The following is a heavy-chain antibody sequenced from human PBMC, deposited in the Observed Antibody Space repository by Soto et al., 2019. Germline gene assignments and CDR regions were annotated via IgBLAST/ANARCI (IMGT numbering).Heavy chain of an antibody. CDR1: GYTFINHG. Sequence: QVQLVQSGGEVKKPGASVKVSCKASGYTFINHGISWVRQAPGQGLEWMGWISGHNGKTNYAQKIQGRVIMTTYTSTSTAFMELRSLISDDTAVYYCARDSYPLAYFFDYWGQGTLVSVSS. V-gene: IGHV1-18*04. CDR3: ARDSYPLAYFFDY. J-gene: IGHJ4*02. CDR2: ISGHNGKT.